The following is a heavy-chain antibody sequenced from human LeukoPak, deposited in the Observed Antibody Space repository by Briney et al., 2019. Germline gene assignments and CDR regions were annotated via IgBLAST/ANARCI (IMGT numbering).Heavy chain of an antibody. V-gene: IGHV1-69*11. CDR3: ATGSAYRDSFDV. J-gene: IGHJ3*01. Sequence: SVKVSCKASGGTFSTFPINWVRQAPGQGLEWMGRIIPILSQSNYAQKFQGTVSITADEFTDTAYMELSSLKSEDTAVYYCATGSAYRDSFDVWGQGTMVTVSS. CDR1: GGTFSTFP. D-gene: IGHD3-10*01. CDR2: IIPILSQS.